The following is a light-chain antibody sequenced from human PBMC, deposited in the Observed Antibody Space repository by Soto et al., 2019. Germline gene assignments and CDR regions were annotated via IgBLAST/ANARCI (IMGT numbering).Light chain of an antibody. CDR2: EVS. J-gene: IGLJ1*01. V-gene: IGLV2-14*01. Sequence: QSVLTQPASVSGSPGQSMTISCTGTSSDVGGYNYVSWYQQHPGKAPKLMIYEVSSRPSGVSNRFSGSKSGNTASLTISGLQAEDEADYYCSSYTSSSTYVFGTGTKVTVL. CDR1: SSDVGGYNY. CDR3: SSYTSSSTYV.